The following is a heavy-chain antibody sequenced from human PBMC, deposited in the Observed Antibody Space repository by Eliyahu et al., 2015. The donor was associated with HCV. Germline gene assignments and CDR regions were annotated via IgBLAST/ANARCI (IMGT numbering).Heavy chain of an antibody. V-gene: IGHV3-23*01. CDR3: VKAWVTGTTLLNHNWFES. CDR2: LSASGGTI. J-gene: IGHJ5*01. D-gene: IGHD3-10*01. Sequence: EVQLLESGGGLVQPGGSLRLSCAASGFDFSYSGMSWVRQAPGKGLEWVSDLSASGGTIYYADSVRGRFTISRDNSRNTLYLQMNSLRAEDTALYFCVKAWVTGTTLLNHNWFESWGQGTLVTVSS. CDR1: GFDFSYSG.